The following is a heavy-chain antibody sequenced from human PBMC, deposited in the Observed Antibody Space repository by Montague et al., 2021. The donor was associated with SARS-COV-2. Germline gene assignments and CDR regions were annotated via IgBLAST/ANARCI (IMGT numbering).Heavy chain of an antibody. D-gene: IGHD2-15*01. J-gene: IGHJ6*02. CDR1: GGSFSGYY. Sequence: SETLSLTCAVYGGSFSGYYWSWIRQPPGKGLEWIGEINHSGSTNYNPSLKSRVTISVDTSKNQFSLKLSSVTAADTAVYYCARGSGCCGGSCYSDWDPYDSYCMDVWGQGTTVTVSS. CDR3: ARGSGCCGGSCYSDWDPYDSYCMDV. CDR2: INHSGST. V-gene: IGHV4-34*01.